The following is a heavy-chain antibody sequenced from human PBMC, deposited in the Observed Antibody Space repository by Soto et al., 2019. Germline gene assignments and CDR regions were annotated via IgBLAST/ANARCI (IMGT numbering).Heavy chain of an antibody. J-gene: IGHJ4*02. Sequence: PGGSLRLSCAASGFTFSSYAMSWVRQAPGKGLEWVSGIANDGRAFYADSVKGRFTFTRDNSKNTLYLQMNSLRAVDTAVYFCVREGDRNVNPFFDFWGEGTLVTVSS. CDR1: GFTFSSYA. D-gene: IGHD2-15*01. CDR2: IANDGRA. V-gene: IGHV3-23*01. CDR3: VREGDRNVNPFFDF.